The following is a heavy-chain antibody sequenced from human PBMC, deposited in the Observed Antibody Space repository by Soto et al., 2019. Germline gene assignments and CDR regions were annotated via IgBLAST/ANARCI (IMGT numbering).Heavy chain of an antibody. J-gene: IGHJ6*02. Sequence: SDTLSLTCTVFGGSISGSSYYRGWIRQPPGKGLEWIGNIYYSGSTNYDPSLKSRVTISVDTSKNTLYLQMNSLRAEDTAVYYCARDPFGFGDELHHYGLDVWGQGTTVTVSS. CDR3: ARDPFGFGDELHHYGLDV. CDR2: IYYSGST. CDR1: GGSISGSSYY. V-gene: IGHV4-39*07. D-gene: IGHD3-10*01.